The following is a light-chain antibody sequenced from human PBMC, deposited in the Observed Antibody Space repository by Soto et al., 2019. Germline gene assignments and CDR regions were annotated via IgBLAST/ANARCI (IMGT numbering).Light chain of an antibody. CDR1: SSNIGSNT. V-gene: IGLV1-44*01. J-gene: IGLJ1*01. CDR3: ATWDDSLNGHYV. Sequence: QSVLTQPPSASGTPGQRVTISCSGSSSNIGSNTVNWCQQLPGTAPKVLMYSNNQRPSGVPDRFSGSKSGTSASLAISGLRSEDEADYYCATWDDSLNGHYVFGTGTKLTVL. CDR2: SNN.